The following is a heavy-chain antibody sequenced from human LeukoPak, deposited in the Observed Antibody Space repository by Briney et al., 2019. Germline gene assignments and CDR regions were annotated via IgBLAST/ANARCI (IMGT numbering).Heavy chain of an antibody. V-gene: IGHV4-59*01. Sequence: SETLSLTCTVSGGSIATYYWNWIRHPPGKGLVWVGYVFHTGRTNFNPSLKSRVTISVDTSKNQFSLKLSSVSAADTAVYYCARDRGSQPFIDYWGQGTLVTVSS. CDR1: GGSIATYY. CDR2: VFHTGRT. J-gene: IGHJ4*02. CDR3: ARDRGSQPFIDY. D-gene: IGHD1-26*01.